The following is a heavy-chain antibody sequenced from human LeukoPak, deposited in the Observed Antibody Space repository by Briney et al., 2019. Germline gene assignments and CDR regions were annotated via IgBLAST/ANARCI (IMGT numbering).Heavy chain of an antibody. V-gene: IGHV3-30-3*01. CDR2: ISYDGSNK. D-gene: IGHD1-26*01. CDR3: ARDEAAYSGSPLDY. J-gene: IGHJ4*02. Sequence: GGPLRLSSAASGFTFSRYAMHWVRAARGTGLEAAPIISYDGSNKYYADSVKGRFTISRDNSKNPLYLQMNSLTAEDTAVYYCARDEAAYSGSPLDYWGQGTPVTVSS. CDR1: GFTFSRYA.